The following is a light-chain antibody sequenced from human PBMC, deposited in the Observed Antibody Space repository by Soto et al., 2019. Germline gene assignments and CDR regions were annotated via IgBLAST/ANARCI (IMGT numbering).Light chain of an antibody. Sequence: DIQMTQSPSTLSASVGDRVTITCRASQSISSWLAWDQQKPGKAPKLLIYDASSLESGVPSRFSGSGSGTEFTLTISSLQPDDFATSYCQQYNSYSLTFGGGTKVEIK. J-gene: IGKJ4*01. V-gene: IGKV1-5*01. CDR3: QQYNSYSLT. CDR2: DAS. CDR1: QSISSW.